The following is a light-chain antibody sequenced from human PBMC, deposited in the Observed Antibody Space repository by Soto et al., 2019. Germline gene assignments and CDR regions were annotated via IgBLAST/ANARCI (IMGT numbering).Light chain of an antibody. CDR2: DAS. CDR3: QQYNNYATWT. Sequence: DIQITQSPSTLSASVGDRVTITCRASQSITSWLAWYQQKPGKAPNLLIYDASSLQSGVPSRFSGSGSGTEFTLTISSLQPDDSATYYCQQYNNYATWTFGQGTKVDNK. CDR1: QSITSW. J-gene: IGKJ1*01. V-gene: IGKV1-5*01.